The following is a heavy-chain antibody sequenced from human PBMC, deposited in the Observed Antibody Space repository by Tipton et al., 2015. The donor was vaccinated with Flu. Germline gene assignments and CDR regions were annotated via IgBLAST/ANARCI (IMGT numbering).Heavy chain of an antibody. Sequence: SLRLSCAASGFTVSSNYMSWVRQAPGKGLEWVSVIYSGGSTYYADSVKGRFTISRDNSKNTLYLQMNSLRAEDTAVYYCARARVAYGGYSGLSVFDYWGQGTLVTVSS. CDR2: IYSGGST. V-gene: IGHV3-53*01. D-gene: IGHD5-12*01. J-gene: IGHJ4*02. CDR3: ARARVAYGGYSGLSVFDY. CDR1: GFTVSSNY.